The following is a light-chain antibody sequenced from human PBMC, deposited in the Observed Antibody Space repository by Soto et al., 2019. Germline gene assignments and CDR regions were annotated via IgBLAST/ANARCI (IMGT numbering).Light chain of an antibody. CDR3: QQYGTSPPIT. CDR2: DAS. J-gene: IGKJ5*01. V-gene: IGKV3-15*01. Sequence: EVVMTQSPATLSVSPGEGAILSCRASQSVRSNLTWYRQQPGQAPSLLIYDASTRATGVPARFSGSGSGTEFTLTISRLEPEDFAVYYCQQYGTSPPITFGQGTRLEI. CDR1: QSVRSN.